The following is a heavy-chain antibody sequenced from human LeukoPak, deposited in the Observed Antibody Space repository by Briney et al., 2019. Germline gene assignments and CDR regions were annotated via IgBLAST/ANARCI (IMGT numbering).Heavy chain of an antibody. CDR3: AKQRADWNDYDAFDV. CDR1: GYSFTSYW. D-gene: IGHD1-1*01. CDR2: IYPGDSDT. J-gene: IGHJ3*01. Sequence: GESLKISCKGSGYSFTSYWIGWVRQMPGKGLEWMGIIYPGDSDTRYSPSFQGQVTISADKSIRTAYLQWSSLKASDTAKYYCAKQRADWNDYDAFDVWGQGTVVIVPS. V-gene: IGHV5-51*01.